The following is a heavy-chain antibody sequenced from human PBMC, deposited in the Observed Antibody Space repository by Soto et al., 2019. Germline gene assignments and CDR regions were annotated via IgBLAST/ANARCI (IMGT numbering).Heavy chain of an antibody. CDR1: GYTFTSYG. V-gene: IGHV1-18*01. J-gene: IGHJ3*02. CDR2: ISAYNGNT. D-gene: IGHD2-2*01. CDR3: AKIRAAMAFPDAFDI. Sequence: ASVKVSCKASGYTFTSYGIGWVRQAPGQGLEWMGWISAYNGNTNYAQKLQGRVTMTTDTSTSTAYMELRSLRSDDTAVYYCAKIRAAMAFPDAFDIWGQGTMVTVSS.